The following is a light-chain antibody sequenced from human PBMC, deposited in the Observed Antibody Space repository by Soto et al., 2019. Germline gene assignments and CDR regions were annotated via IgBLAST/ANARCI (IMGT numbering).Light chain of an antibody. V-gene: IGKV2-24*01. CDR3: MLFAHFPRT. CDR1: QSLVYSDGNTY. CDR2: QIS. Sequence: DVVLTQTPLSSPVTLGQPASISCRSSQSLVYSDGNTYLSWLQQRPGQPPRLLIYQISNRFSGVPDRFSGSGAGTDFTLKISRVEAEVVGVYYCMLFAHFPRTFGQGTKLEI. J-gene: IGKJ1*01.